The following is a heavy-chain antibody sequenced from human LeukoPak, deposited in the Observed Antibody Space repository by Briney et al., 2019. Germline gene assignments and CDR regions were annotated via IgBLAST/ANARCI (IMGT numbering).Heavy chain of an antibody. J-gene: IGHJ4*02. D-gene: IGHD3-22*01. Sequence: SETLSLTCTVSGGSISSSSYYWGWIRQPPGKGLEWIGSIYYSGSIYYNPSLKSRVTMSVDTSKNQFSLKLSSVTAADTAVYYCARDQYYYDSSGYLFDYWGQGTLVTVSS. CDR3: ARDQYYYDSSGYLFDY. CDR2: IYYSGSI. CDR1: GGSISSSSYY. V-gene: IGHV4-39*07.